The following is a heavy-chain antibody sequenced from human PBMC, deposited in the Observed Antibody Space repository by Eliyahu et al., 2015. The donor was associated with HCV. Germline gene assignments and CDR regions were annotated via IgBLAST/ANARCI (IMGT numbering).Heavy chain of an antibody. CDR1: GXIFNTYS. J-gene: IGHJ4*02. Sequence: EVQLVESGGGLVKPGGSLRLSCAASGXIFNTYSMNWVRQAPGKGLGGVSSISSSSSSIYYADSAKGRFTISRDNAKNSLYLQMNSLRAEDTAVYYCARDIWGWNDQYYFDYWGQGTLVTVSS. D-gene: IGHD1-1*01. V-gene: IGHV3-21*01. CDR2: ISSSSSSI. CDR3: ARDIWGWNDQYYFDY.